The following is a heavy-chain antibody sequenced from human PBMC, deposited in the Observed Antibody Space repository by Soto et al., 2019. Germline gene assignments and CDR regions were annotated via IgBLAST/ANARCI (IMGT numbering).Heavy chain of an antibody. V-gene: IGHV3-53*01. D-gene: IGHD5-18*01. J-gene: IGHJ4*02. Sequence: EVQLVESGGVLIQPGGSLRLSCATSGFTVSSNYMSWVRQAPGKRLALVSVIYSGDSTYYADSVKARFTISSDNSKNTLYRHMNSRRAEDTAVYECARTRDGYEGYWCPGTLVTVSS. CDR3: ARTRDGYEGY. CDR2: IYSGDST. CDR1: GFTVSSNY.